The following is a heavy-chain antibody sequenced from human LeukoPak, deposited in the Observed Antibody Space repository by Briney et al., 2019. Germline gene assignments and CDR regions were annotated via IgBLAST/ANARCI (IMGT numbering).Heavy chain of an antibody. CDR2: INWNGGST. CDR3: ARASSSSSGFDY. CDR1: GFTFDDYG. D-gene: IGHD6-6*01. V-gene: IGHV3-20*04. Sequence: PGGSLRLSCAASGFTFDDYGMSWVRQAPGKGLEWVSGINWNGGSTGYADSVKGRFTISRDNAKNSLYLQMNGLRAEDTALYYCARASSSSSGFDYWGQGTLVTVSS. J-gene: IGHJ4*02.